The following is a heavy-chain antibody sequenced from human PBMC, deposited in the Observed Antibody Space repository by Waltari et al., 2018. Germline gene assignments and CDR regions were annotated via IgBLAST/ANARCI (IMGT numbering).Heavy chain of an antibody. Sequence: QVQLQESGTGRVKPSETLSLTCAVSGYSISRCYYWGWIRQPPGKGLEWIGSIYHSGSTYYNPSLKSRVTISVDTSKNQFSLKLSSVTAADTAVYYCARGTQLPGTWGQGTLVTVSS. CDR2: IYHSGST. CDR3: ARGTQLPGT. D-gene: IGHD1-1*01. V-gene: IGHV4-38-2*01. J-gene: IGHJ5*02. CDR1: GYSISRCYY.